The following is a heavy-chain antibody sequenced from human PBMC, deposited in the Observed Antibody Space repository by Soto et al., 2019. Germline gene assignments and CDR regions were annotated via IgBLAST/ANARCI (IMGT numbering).Heavy chain of an antibody. V-gene: IGHV4-39*07. CDR3: ARGQGAAAGHSNFDY. Sequence: SETLSLTCTVSGGSISNSSYYWGWIRQPPGKGLEWIGSIYYSGNTDYNPSIKSRVSISVDRSENQFSLKLSSVTAADTAVYYCARGQGAAAGHSNFDYWGQGALVTVSS. J-gene: IGHJ4*02. D-gene: IGHD6-13*01. CDR1: GGSISNSSYY. CDR2: IYYSGNT.